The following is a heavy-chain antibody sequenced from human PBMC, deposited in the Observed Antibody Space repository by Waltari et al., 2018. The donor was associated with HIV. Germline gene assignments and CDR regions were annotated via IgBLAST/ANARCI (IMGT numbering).Heavy chain of an antibody. V-gene: IGHV3-21*01. J-gene: IGHJ3*02. Sequence: EVQLVESGGGLVKPGGSLRLSCAASGFTFSSYSMNWVRQAPGKGLEWVSSISSSSSYIYYADSVKARFTISRDNAKNSLYLQMNSLRAEDTAVYYCARDRGQWLVQGDAFDIWGQGTMVTVSS. D-gene: IGHD6-19*01. CDR3: ARDRGQWLVQGDAFDI. CDR2: ISSSSSYI. CDR1: GFTFSSYS.